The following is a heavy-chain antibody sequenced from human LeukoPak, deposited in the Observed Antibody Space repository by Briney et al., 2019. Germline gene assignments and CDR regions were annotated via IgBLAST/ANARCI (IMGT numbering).Heavy chain of an antibody. J-gene: IGHJ5*02. Sequence: PSETLSLTCTVSGGSISSYYWSWIRQPAGKGLEWIGRIYTSGSTNYNPSLKSRVTMSVDTSKNQFSLKLSSVTAADTAVYYCARDLGSMVRGVIRGWFDPWGQGTLVTVSS. CDR1: GGSISSYY. V-gene: IGHV4-4*07. CDR2: IYTSGST. D-gene: IGHD3-10*01. CDR3: ARDLGSMVRGVIRGWFDP.